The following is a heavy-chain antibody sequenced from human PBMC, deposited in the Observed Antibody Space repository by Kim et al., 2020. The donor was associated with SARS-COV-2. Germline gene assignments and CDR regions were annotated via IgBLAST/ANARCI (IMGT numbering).Heavy chain of an antibody. V-gene: IGHV3-23*01. CDR2: ISGSGGST. Sequence: GGSLRLSCAASGFTFSSYAMSWVRQAPGKGLEWVSAISGSGGSTYYADSVKGRFTIPRDNSKNTLYLQMNSLRAEDTAVYYCAKDSTKSSGRPPTYYFDYWGRGTLVTVSS. CDR3: AKDSTKSSGRPPTYYFDY. CDR1: GFTFSSYA. D-gene: IGHD3-22*01. J-gene: IGHJ4*02.